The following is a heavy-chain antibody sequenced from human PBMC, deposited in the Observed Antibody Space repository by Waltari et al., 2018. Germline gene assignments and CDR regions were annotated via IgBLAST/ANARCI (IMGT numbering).Heavy chain of an antibody. D-gene: IGHD1-7*01. Sequence: EVQLVESGGGLVKPGGSLRLSCAASGFTFSSYSMNWVRQAPGKGLEWVSSISSSSSYRYYADSVKGRFTISRDNAKNSLYLQMNSLRAEDTAVYYCARVGGGNYGGNWFDPWGQGTLVTVSS. CDR2: ISSSSSYR. J-gene: IGHJ5*02. CDR3: ARVGGGNYGGNWFDP. CDR1: GFTFSSYS. V-gene: IGHV3-21*01.